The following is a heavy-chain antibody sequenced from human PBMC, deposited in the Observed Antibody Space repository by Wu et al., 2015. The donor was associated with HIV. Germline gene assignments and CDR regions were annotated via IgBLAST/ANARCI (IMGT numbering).Heavy chain of an antibody. CDR3: ASRANYGGTSFGGFALDT. D-gene: IGHD3-16*01. Sequence: QVQLAQLGVEVRKPGASVKVSCKASGFTFNNYIIVWVRQAPGQGLEWMGWIIPHNGDTDLAPNVQNRVSMTTDASTNLAYMELRTLTSDDTAMYYCASRANYGGTSFGGFALDTWGQGTMVIVST. J-gene: IGHJ3*02. CDR1: GFTFNNYI. CDR2: IIPHNGDT. V-gene: IGHV1-18*01.